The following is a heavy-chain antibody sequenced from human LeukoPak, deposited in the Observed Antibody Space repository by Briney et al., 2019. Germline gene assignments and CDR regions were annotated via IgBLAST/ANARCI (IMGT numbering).Heavy chain of an antibody. J-gene: IGHJ4*02. Sequence: PGGSLRLSCAASGFTFSSYGMHWVRQAPGKGLEWVAVISYDGSNKYYADSVKGRFTISRDKSKNTLYLRMNSLRAEDTAVYYCAKEGRQYSSSWYPDFDYWGQGTLVTVSS. CDR3: AKEGRQYSSSWYPDFDY. CDR2: ISYDGSNK. V-gene: IGHV3-30*18. D-gene: IGHD6-13*01. CDR1: GFTFSSYG.